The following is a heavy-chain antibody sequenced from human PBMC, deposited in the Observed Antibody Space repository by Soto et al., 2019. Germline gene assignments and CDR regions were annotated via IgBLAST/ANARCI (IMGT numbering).Heavy chain of an antibody. CDR3: ARDLDRSYGDSNWFDP. CDR1: GGSISSGGYY. Sequence: SETLSLTCTVSGGSISSGGYYWSWIRQHPGKGLEWIGYIYYSGSTYYNPSLKSRVTISVDTSKNQFSLKLSSVTAADTAVYYCARDLDRSYGDSNWFDPWGQGTLVTVSS. CDR2: IYYSGST. D-gene: IGHD4-17*01. V-gene: IGHV4-31*03. J-gene: IGHJ5*02.